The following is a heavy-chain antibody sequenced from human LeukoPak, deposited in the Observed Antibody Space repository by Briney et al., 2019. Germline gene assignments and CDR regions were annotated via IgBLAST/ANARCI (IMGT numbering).Heavy chain of an antibody. Sequence: PGRSLRLSCAASGFTFSSYGMHWVRQAPGKGLEWVAVIWYDGSNKYYADSVKGRFTISRDNSKNTLYLQMNSLKAEDTAVYYCAKAHSPYNDFWSAAAAFDYWARGTLSTVS. V-gene: IGHV3-33*06. J-gene: IGHJ4*02. CDR3: AKAHSPYNDFWSAAAAFDY. CDR2: IWYDGSNK. D-gene: IGHD3-3*01. CDR1: GFTFSSYG.